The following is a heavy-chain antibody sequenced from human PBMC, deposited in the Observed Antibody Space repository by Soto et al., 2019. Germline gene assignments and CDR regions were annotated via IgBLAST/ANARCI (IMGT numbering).Heavy chain of an antibody. CDR2: IYYSGST. V-gene: IGHV4-31*03. CDR1: GGSISSGGYY. D-gene: IGHD3-22*01. Sequence: QVQLQESGPGLVKPSQTLSLTCTVSGGSISSGGYYWSWIRQHPGKGLEWIGYIYYSGSTYYNPSLKSRVTISVDTSKNQFSLKLGSVTAADTAVYYCVATPDSSGYYHTLDYWGQGTLVTVSS. CDR3: VATPDSSGYYHTLDY. J-gene: IGHJ4*02.